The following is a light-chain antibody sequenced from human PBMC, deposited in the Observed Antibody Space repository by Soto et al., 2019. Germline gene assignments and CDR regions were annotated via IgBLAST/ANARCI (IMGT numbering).Light chain of an antibody. CDR2: AAS. CDR1: QSLSSY. Sequence: DIQMTQSPSSLSASVGDRVPITCRASQSLSSYLNWYQQKPGKAPKLLIYAASSLQGGIPSRFSGSGSGTDFTLAISSLQPEDFATYYDQHSYCTLGTIAQGTKLEIK. V-gene: IGKV1-39*01. CDR3: QHSYCTLGT. J-gene: IGKJ2*02.